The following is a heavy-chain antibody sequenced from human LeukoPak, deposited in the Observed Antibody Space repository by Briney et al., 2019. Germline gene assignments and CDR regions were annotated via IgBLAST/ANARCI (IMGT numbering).Heavy chain of an antibody. J-gene: IGHJ3*02. CDR3: ARVRAVEGVAFDI. D-gene: IGHD6-19*01. Sequence: ASVKVSCKASGYTFTSYYMHWVRQAPGQGLEWMGIINPSGGSTSYAQKFQGRVTMTRDMSTSTVYMELSSLRSDDTAVYYCARVRAVEGVAFDIWGQGTMVTVSS. CDR1: GYTFTSYY. CDR2: INPSGGST. V-gene: IGHV1-46*01.